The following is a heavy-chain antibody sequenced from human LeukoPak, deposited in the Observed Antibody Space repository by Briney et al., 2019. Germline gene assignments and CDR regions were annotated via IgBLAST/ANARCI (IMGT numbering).Heavy chain of an antibody. V-gene: IGHV3-53*01. CDR3: AGRYDSSGYPLH. CDR1: GFTFSSYE. Sequence: PGGSLRLSCAASGFTFSSYEMNWVRQAPGKGLEWVSVLYSGGTTYYADSVKGRFAISRDNSKTTLYLQMNSLRAEDTAVYYCAGRYDSSGYPLHWGQGTLVTVSS. J-gene: IGHJ4*02. D-gene: IGHD3-22*01. CDR2: LYSGGTT.